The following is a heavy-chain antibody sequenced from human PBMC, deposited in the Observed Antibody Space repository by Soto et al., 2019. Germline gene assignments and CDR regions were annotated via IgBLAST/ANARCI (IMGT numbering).Heavy chain of an antibody. CDR1: GGSISSGGYY. CDR3: GRVGGINWFDP. J-gene: IGHJ5*02. CDR2: IYYSGST. Sequence: SLTCTVAGGSISSGGYYWCWIRQHPGQGLEWIGYIYYSGSTYYSPSLNSRVTLSVDTSKNQFSLKLSSVTAADTAVYYCGRVGGINWFDPWGQATLVTVSS. V-gene: IGHV4-31*03.